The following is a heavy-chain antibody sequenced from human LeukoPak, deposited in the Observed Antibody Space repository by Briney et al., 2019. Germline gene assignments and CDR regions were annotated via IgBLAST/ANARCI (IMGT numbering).Heavy chain of an antibody. V-gene: IGHV3-20*04. CDR2: INWNGGST. Sequence: GGSLRLSCAASGFTFSSYWMSWVRQAPGKGLEWVSGINWNGGSTGYADSVKGRFTISRDNAKNSLYLQMNSLRAEDTALYYCAREGAYYYYMDVWGKGTTVTVSS. J-gene: IGHJ6*03. D-gene: IGHD3-16*01. CDR1: GFTFSSYW. CDR3: AREGAYYYYMDV.